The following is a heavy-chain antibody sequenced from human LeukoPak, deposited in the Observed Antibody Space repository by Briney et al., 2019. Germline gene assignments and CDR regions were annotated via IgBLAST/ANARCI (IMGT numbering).Heavy chain of an antibody. CDR2: IYYSGST. V-gene: IGHV4-59*01. Sequence: SETLSLTCTVSGGSISSYYWSWIRQPPGKGLEWIGYIYYSGSTNYNPSLKSRVTISVDTSKNQFSLKLSSVTAADTAVYYCARATYSSNGWYGSYWGQGTLVTVSS. CDR3: ARATYSSNGWYGSY. CDR1: GGSISSYY. J-gene: IGHJ4*02. D-gene: IGHD6-19*01.